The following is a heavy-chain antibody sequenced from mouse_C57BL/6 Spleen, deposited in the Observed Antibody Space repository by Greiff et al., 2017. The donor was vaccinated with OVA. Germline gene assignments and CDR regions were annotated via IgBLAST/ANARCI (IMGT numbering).Heavy chain of an antibody. V-gene: IGHV5-17*01. Sequence: EVKVVESGGGLVKPGGSLKLSCAASGFTFSDYGMHWVRQAPEKGLEWVAYISSGSSNIYYADTVKGRFTISRDNAKNTRLLQMNSLRSEDTAMDYCARRGNYPVFDYWGQGTTLTAAS. CDR1: GFTFSDYG. D-gene: IGHD2-1*01. J-gene: IGHJ2*01. CDR2: ISSGSSNI. CDR3: ARRGNYPVFDY.